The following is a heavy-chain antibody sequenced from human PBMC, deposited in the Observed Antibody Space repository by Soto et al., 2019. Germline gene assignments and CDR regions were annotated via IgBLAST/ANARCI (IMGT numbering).Heavy chain of an antibody. Sequence: SETLSLTCTVSGGSISSSSYYWGWIRQPPGKGLEWIGEINHSGSTNYNPSLKSRVTISVDTSKNQFSLKLSSVTAADTAVYYCAVSTSSKSYYYGMDVWGQGTTVTVSS. V-gene: IGHV4-39*07. J-gene: IGHJ6*02. CDR3: AVSTSSKSYYYGMDV. D-gene: IGHD2-2*01. CDR2: INHSGST. CDR1: GGSISSSSYY.